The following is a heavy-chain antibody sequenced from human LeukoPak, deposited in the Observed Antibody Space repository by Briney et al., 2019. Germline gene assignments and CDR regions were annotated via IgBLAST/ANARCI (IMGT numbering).Heavy chain of an antibody. CDR3: ARTGYCSSKYCDYYGMDV. CDR1: GGSIGDSSRY. J-gene: IGHJ6*02. D-gene: IGHD6-13*01. V-gene: IGHV4-39*07. Sequence: PSETLSLTCTVSGGSIGDSSRYWAWIRQPPGKGLEWIGNIYYSGNTYYNPSLKSRVSISVHTSKTHFSLNLTSVTAADTAVYYCARTGYCSSKYCDYYGMDVWGQGTTVIVSS. CDR2: IYYSGNT.